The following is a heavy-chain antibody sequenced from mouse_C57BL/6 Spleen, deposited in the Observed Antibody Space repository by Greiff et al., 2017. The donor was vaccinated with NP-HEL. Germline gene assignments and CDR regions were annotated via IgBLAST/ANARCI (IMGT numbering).Heavy chain of an antibody. Sequence: EVQRVESGGGLVKPGGSLKLSCAASGFIFGSYTMSWVRQTPEKRLEWVATISGGGGNTYYPDSVKGRFTISRDNAKNTLYLQMSSLRSEDTALYYCARYYYGTWYFDVWGTGTTVTVSS. CDR3: ARYYYGTWYFDV. CDR1: GFIFGSYT. V-gene: IGHV5-9*01. J-gene: IGHJ1*03. CDR2: ISGGGGNT. D-gene: IGHD1-1*01.